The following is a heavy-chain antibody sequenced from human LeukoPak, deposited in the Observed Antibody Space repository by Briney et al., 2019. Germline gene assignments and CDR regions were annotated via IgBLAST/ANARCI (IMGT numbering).Heavy chain of an antibody. D-gene: IGHD3-22*01. CDR1: GYTFPAYF. V-gene: IGHV1-69*05. CDR2: IIPIFGAA. J-gene: IGHJ4*02. CDR3: ARAPTDSSGYSHFDY. Sequence: GASVKVSCKASGYTFPAYFIHWVRQAPGQGLEWMGGIIPIFGAANYAQKFQGRVTITTDESTSTAYMELSSLRSEDTAVYYCARAPTDSSGYSHFDYWGQGTLVTVSS.